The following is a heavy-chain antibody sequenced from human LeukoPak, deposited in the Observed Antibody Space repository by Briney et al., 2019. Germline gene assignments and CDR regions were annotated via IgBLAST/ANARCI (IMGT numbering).Heavy chain of an antibody. V-gene: IGHV3-23*01. Sequence: GRSLRLSCAASGFTFDDYAMHWVRQAPGKGLEWVSAVSGSAFSTYYADSVKGRFTISRDNSKDTLYLQMNSLRAEDTAVYYCAKDTGSGYDYFSYYFDYWGQGTLVTVSS. CDR1: GFTFDDYA. J-gene: IGHJ4*02. CDR3: AKDTGSGYDYFSYYFDY. D-gene: IGHD5-12*01. CDR2: VSGSAFST.